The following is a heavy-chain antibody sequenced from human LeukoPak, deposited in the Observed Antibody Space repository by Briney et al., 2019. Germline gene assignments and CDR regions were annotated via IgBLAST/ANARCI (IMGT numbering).Heavy chain of an antibody. Sequence: GGSLRLSCVSSGFTFSRYGIHWVRQDPGKGLEWVSFIQTDGSAKYYADSVKGRFTISRDNSKNTLYLQMNSLRAEDTAVYYCAREEVAVAHFDYWGQGTLVTVSS. V-gene: IGHV3-30*02. D-gene: IGHD6-19*01. CDR3: AREEVAVAHFDY. CDR2: IQTDGSAK. J-gene: IGHJ4*02. CDR1: GFTFSRYG.